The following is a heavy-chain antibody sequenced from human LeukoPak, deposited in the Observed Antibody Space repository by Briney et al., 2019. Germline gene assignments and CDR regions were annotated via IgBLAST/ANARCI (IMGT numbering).Heavy chain of an antibody. V-gene: IGHV1-24*01. CDR3: ATDLQSDSGSYRIYYFDY. D-gene: IGHD1-26*01. J-gene: IGHJ4*02. CDR1: GYTLTELS. CDR2: FDPEDGET. Sequence: ASVKVSCKVSGYTLTELSMHWVRQAPGKGLEWMGGFDPEDGETIYAQKFQGRVTMTEDTSTDTAYMELSSLRSEDTAVYYCATDLQSDSGSYRIYYFDYWGQGTLVTVSS.